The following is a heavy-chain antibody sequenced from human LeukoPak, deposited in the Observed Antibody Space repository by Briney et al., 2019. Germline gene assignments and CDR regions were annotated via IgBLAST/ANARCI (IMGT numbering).Heavy chain of an antibody. Sequence: GSSVKVSCKASGYTFTGYYMHWVRQAPGQGREGMGWINPNSGGTNNAQKFQGRVTMTRDTSISTAYMELSRLRSDDTAVYYCASSYCTNGVCAYYYYYMDVWGKGTTVTVSS. V-gene: IGHV1-2*02. D-gene: IGHD2-8*01. CDR3: ASSYCTNGVCAYYYYYMDV. J-gene: IGHJ6*03. CDR2: INPNSGGT. CDR1: GYTFTGYY.